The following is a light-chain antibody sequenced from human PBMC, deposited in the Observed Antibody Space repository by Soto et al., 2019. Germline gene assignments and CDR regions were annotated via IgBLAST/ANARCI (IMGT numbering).Light chain of an antibody. Sequence: EIVLKQSPGTLSLSPGERATLSCRASQSVSSSYLAWYQHKSGQAPRLLLYGASSRDTGIPDRFSGSGSGTDFTLTISRLEPEDFAVYYCQQYGSARLTFGGGTTVEIK. J-gene: IGKJ4*01. V-gene: IGKV3-20*01. CDR2: GAS. CDR1: QSVSSSY. CDR3: QQYGSARLT.